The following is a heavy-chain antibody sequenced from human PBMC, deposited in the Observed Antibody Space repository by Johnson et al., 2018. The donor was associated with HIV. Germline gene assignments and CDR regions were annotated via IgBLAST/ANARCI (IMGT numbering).Heavy chain of an antibody. V-gene: IGHV3-23*01. Sequence: EVLLLESGGGLVQPGGSLRLSCAASGFTFSSYAMSWVRQAPGKGLEWVSVISGNGGTTYYADSVKGRFTISRDNSKNTLYLQMNSLRAEDTAVYYCAKEDEWLRLGSAFDIWGQGTMVTVSS. CDR3: AKEDEWLRLGSAFDI. CDR1: GFTFSSYA. J-gene: IGHJ3*02. D-gene: IGHD5-12*01. CDR2: ISGNGGTT.